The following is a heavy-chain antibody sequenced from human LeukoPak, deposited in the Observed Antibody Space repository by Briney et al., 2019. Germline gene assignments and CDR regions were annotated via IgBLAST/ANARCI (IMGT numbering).Heavy chain of an antibody. CDR1: GGSISSGSYY. CDR3: AREVSRYDTIFGVVNRYFDY. V-gene: IGHV4-61*02. CDR2: IYTSGST. D-gene: IGHD3-3*01. J-gene: IGHJ4*02. Sequence: PSETLCLTCTVSGGSISSGSYYWSWIRQPAGKELEWIVRIYTSGSTNYNPSLKSRVTISVDTSKNQFSLKLSPVTAADTAVYYCAREVSRYDTIFGVVNRYFDYWGQGTLVTVSS.